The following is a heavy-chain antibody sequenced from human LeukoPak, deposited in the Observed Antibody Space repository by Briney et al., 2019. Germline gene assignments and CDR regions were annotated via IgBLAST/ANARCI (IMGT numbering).Heavy chain of an antibody. CDR3: ARDSAYCGGDCPLDYYYGMDV. Sequence: ASVKVSCKASGGTFSRFTISWVRQAPGQGFEWMGGITPIFGTANFAQKFQGRVTITADESTSTAYMELSSLRSEDTAVYYCARDSAYCGGDCPLDYYYGMDVWGQGTTVTVSS. CDR1: GGTFSRFT. CDR2: ITPIFGTA. D-gene: IGHD2-21*02. J-gene: IGHJ6*02. V-gene: IGHV1-69*13.